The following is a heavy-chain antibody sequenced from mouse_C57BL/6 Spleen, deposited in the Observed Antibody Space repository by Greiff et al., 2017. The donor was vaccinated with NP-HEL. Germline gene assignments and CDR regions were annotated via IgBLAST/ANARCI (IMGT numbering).Heavy chain of an antibody. V-gene: IGHV1-76*01. CDR3: ARGGTTAPYYFDY. CDR1: GYTFTDYY. D-gene: IGHD1-2*01. J-gene: IGHJ2*01. Sequence: VKLQQSGAELVRPGASVKLSCKASGYTFTDYYINWVKQRPGQGLEWIARIYPGSGNTYYNEKFKGKATLTAEKSSSTAYMQLRSLTSEDSAVYFCARGGTTAPYYFDYWGQGTTLTVSS. CDR2: IYPGSGNT.